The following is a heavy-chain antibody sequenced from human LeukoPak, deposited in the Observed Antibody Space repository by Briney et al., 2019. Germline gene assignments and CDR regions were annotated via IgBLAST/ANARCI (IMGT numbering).Heavy chain of an antibody. Sequence: GGSLRLSCAASGFTFSSYGMHWVRQAPGKGLEWVAVISYDGSNKYYADSVKGRFTISRDNSKNTLYLQMNSLRAVDTAVYYCARGMIVDPYFDYWGQGTLVTVSS. CDR3: ARGMIVDPYFDY. V-gene: IGHV3-30*03. J-gene: IGHJ4*02. CDR2: ISYDGSNK. D-gene: IGHD3-22*01. CDR1: GFTFSSYG.